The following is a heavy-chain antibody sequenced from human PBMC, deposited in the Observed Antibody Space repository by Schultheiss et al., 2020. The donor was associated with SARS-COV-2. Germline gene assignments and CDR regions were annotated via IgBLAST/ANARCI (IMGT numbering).Heavy chain of an antibody. Sequence: SQTLSLTCPVSGGSISSGGYYWSWIRQPPGKGLEWIGYIYYSGSTNYNPSLKSRVTISVDTSNNQFSLRLNSVTAADTAVYYCARHKGSATEYYYGLDVWGQGTTVTVSS. CDR3: ARHKGSATEYYYGLDV. V-gene: IGHV4-61*08. CDR2: IYYSGST. CDR1: GGSISSGGYY. J-gene: IGHJ6*02.